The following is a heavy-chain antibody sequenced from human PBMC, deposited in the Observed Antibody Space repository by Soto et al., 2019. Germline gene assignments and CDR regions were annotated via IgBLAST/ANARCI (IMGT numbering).Heavy chain of an antibody. CDR1: GGSISTSSFY. CDR3: ARFEGHYASSSSVADT. CDR2: IYYSGTT. V-gene: IGHV4-39*01. Sequence: SETLSLTCTVSGGSISTSSFYWGWIRQPPGKALEWIGLIYYSGTTYYNPSLKSRLTISVDTSKNQLSLKLTSLTAADTAVYFCARFEGHYASSSSVADTWGQGTLVTVSS. D-gene: IGHD3-22*01. J-gene: IGHJ5*02.